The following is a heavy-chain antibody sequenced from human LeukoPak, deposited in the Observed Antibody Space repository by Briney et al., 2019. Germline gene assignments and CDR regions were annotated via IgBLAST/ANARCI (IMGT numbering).Heavy chain of an antibody. CDR1: GYSFTSYW. V-gene: IGHV5-51*01. CDR2: IYPGDSDT. Sequence: GESLKISCKGSGYSFTSYWIGCVRQMPGKGLEWMGIIYPGDSDTRYSPSFQGQVTISADKSISTAYLQWSSLKASDTAMYYCARLNSIYDSSGYLDYWGQGTLVTVSS. D-gene: IGHD3-22*01. J-gene: IGHJ4*02. CDR3: ARLNSIYDSSGYLDY.